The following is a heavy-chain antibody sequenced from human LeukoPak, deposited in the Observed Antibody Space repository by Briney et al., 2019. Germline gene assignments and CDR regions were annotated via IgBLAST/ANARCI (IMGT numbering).Heavy chain of an antibody. CDR2: IYYSGST. V-gene: IGHV4-31*03. Sequence: SETLSPTCTVSGDSLSGYYWSWIRQHPGKGLEWIGYIYYSGSTYYNPSLKSRVTISVDTSKNQFSLKLSSVTAADTAVYYCARERRGGTMIHWGQGTLVTVSS. D-gene: IGHD3-22*01. J-gene: IGHJ4*02. CDR1: GDSLSGYY. CDR3: ARERRGGTMIH.